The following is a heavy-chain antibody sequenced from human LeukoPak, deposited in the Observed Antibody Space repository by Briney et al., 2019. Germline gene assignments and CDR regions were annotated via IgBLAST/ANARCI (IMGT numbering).Heavy chain of an antibody. CDR3: SRLGRTVARDYYYYMDV. D-gene: IGHD4-23*01. CDR2: IYHSGST. V-gene: IGHV4-38-2*01. Sequence: SETLSLTCAVSGYSISSGYYWGWIRQPPGKGLEWIGSIYHSGSTYYNPSLKSRVTISVGTSKNQFSLKLSSVTAADTAVYYCSRLGRTVARDYYYYMDVWGKGTTVTVSS. J-gene: IGHJ6*03. CDR1: GYSISSGYY.